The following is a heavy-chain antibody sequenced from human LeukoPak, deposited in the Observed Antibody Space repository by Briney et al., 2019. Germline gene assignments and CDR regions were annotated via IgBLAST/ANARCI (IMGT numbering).Heavy chain of an antibody. CDR1: GYTLTELS. J-gene: IGHJ4*02. V-gene: IGHV1-24*01. CDR2: FDFEEGKI. D-gene: IGHD6-13*01. CDR3: TAATGWSSSMM. Sequence: ASVKVSCKVSGYTLTELSMHWVRQVPGKGLEWMGGFDFEEGKIIYAQKFQGRVTMTEDTSTDTADMELSGLTSEDTAVYYGTAATGWSSSMMWGQGTAVTVSS.